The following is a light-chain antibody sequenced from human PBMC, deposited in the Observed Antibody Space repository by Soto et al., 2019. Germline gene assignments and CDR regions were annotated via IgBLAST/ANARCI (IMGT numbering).Light chain of an antibody. CDR3: GAHAGSNTWV. Sequence: QSALTQSPSASASPGQSVTISCTGSSGDIGAYNYVSWYQQHPGKAPKLIIYEVNKRPSGVPDRFSGSKSGITASLTVSGLQADDEADYYCGAHAGSNTWVFGGGTKLPS. V-gene: IGLV2-8*01. J-gene: IGLJ3*02. CDR1: SGDIGAYNY. CDR2: EVN.